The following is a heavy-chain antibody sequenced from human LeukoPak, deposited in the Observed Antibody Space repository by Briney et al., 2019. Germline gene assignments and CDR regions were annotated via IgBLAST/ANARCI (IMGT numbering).Heavy chain of an antibody. V-gene: IGHV3-48*01. CDR1: GFTFSSYS. CDR3: AREGQWLAYDAFDI. CDR2: ISSSSSTI. D-gene: IGHD6-19*01. Sequence: PGGSLRLSCAASGFTFSSYSMNWVRQAPGKGLEWVSYISSSSSTIYYADSVKGRFTISRDNAKNSLYLQMNSLRAEDTAVYYCAREGQWLAYDAFDIWGQGTMVTVSS. J-gene: IGHJ3*02.